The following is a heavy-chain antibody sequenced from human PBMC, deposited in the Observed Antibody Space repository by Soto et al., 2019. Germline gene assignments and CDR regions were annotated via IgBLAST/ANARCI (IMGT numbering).Heavy chain of an antibody. CDR2: IYHSGST. Sequence: QVQLQESGPGLVKPSGTLSLTCAVSGGSISSNKWWSWVRQPPGKGLEWIGEIYHSGSTNYNPSLKGRVTMSVDKSQSQFSLNLGSVTAADTAVYYCAGQVDTTFTYNYWGQGTLVTVSS. V-gene: IGHV4-4*02. CDR1: GGSISSNKW. CDR3: AGQVDTTFTYNY. J-gene: IGHJ4*02. D-gene: IGHD1-20*01.